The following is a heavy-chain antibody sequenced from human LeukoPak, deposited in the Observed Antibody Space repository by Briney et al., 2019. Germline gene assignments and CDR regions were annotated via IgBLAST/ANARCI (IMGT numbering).Heavy chain of an antibody. CDR1: GFTFSSYS. D-gene: IGHD5-24*01. CDR3: AREREMRLDY. CDR2: ISSSSSTI. Sequence: GGSLRLSCAASGFTFSSYSMTWVRQAPGKGLEWVSYISSSSSTIYYADSVKGRFTISRDNAKNSQYLQMNSLRAEDTAVYYCAREREMRLDYWGQGTLVTVSS. V-gene: IGHV3-48*01. J-gene: IGHJ4*02.